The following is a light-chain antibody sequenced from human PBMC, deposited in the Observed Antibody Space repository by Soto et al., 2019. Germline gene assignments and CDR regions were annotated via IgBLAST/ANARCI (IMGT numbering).Light chain of an antibody. CDR3: SSYAGSNNYV. CDR2: EVS. CDR1: SSDVGGYNY. J-gene: IGLJ1*01. Sequence: QSALTQPPSAPGSPGQSVTISCTGTSSDVGGYNYVSWYQQHPGKAPKLMIYEVSERPSGVPDRFSGSKSANTASLTVSGLEAEDEADYYCSSYAGSNNYVFGTGTKVTVL. V-gene: IGLV2-8*01.